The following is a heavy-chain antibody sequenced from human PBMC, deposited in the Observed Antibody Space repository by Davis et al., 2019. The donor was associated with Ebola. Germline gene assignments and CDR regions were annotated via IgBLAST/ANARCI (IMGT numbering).Heavy chain of an antibody. D-gene: IGHD2-15*01. Sequence: GESLKISCAASGFTFRSYGMYWVRQAPGKGLEWVAVISYDGSNKYYAESVEGRFTISRDNSENTLYLQMNSLRADDTAVYYCAKALGSGTYNAVDVWGQGTTVTVSS. CDR2: ISYDGSNK. CDR3: AKALGSGTYNAVDV. V-gene: IGHV3-30*18. CDR1: GFTFRSYG. J-gene: IGHJ6*02.